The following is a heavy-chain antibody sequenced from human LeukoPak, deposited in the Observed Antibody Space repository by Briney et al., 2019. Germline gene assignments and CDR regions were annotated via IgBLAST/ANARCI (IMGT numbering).Heavy chain of an antibody. J-gene: IGHJ3*02. Sequence: SQTLSLTCAVSGGSISSGSDSWSWIRQPPGKGLEWIGYIYHSGNTYYNPSLKSRVTISIDRSKNQFSLKLSSVTAADTAVYYCARELYNWNGRRHAIDIWGQGTMVTVSS. CDR2: IYHSGNT. CDR1: GGSISSGSDS. D-gene: IGHD1-20*01. V-gene: IGHV4-30-2*01. CDR3: ARELYNWNGRRHAIDI.